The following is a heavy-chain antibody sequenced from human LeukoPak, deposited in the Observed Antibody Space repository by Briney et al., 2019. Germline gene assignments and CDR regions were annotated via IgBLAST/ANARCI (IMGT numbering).Heavy chain of an antibody. CDR3: AKDFGATRRDNWFDP. D-gene: IGHD3-16*01. Sequence: GGSLRLSCAASGFTFSSYAMSWVRQAPGKGLEWVSAISGSGGSTYYADSVKGRFTISRDNSKNTLYLQMNSLRAEGTAVYYCAKDFGATRRDNWFDPWGQGTLVTVSS. J-gene: IGHJ5*02. CDR1: GFTFSSYA. CDR2: ISGSGGST. V-gene: IGHV3-23*01.